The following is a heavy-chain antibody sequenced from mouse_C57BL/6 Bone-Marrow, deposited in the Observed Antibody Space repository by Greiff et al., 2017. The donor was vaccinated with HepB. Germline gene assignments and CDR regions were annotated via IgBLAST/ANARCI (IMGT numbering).Heavy chain of an antibody. CDR2: IRNKANGYTT. J-gene: IGHJ4*01. V-gene: IGHV7-3*01. D-gene: IGHD1-1*02. Sequence: EVQVVESGGGLVQPGGSLSLSCAASGFTFTDYYMSWVRQPPGKALEWLGFIRNKANGYTTEYSASVKGRFTISRDNSQSILYLQMNALRAEDSATYYCARYIPLLWGAMDYWGQGTSVTVSS. CDR1: GFTFTDYY. CDR3: ARYIPLLWGAMDY.